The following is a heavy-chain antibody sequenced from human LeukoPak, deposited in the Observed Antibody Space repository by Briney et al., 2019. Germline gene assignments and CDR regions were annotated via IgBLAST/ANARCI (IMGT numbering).Heavy chain of an antibody. CDR2: ISAYNGNT. V-gene: IGHV1-18*01. Sequence: ASVKVSCKASGYTFTGYGINWVRQAPGQGLEWMGWISAYNGNTNYAQKLQGRVTITTDTSTNTAYMELRSLRSDDTAVYYCARGARLIAPSDGWGQGTLVTVSS. D-gene: IGHD3-22*01. CDR1: GYTFTGYG. J-gene: IGHJ4*02. CDR3: ARGARLIAPSDG.